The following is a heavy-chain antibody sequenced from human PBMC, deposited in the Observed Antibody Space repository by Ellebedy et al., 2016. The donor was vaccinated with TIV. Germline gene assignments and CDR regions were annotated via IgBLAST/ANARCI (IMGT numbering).Heavy chain of an antibody. J-gene: IGHJ3*02. Sequence: SETLSLTXTVSGGSISSSSYYWGWIRQPPGKGLEWIGSIYYSGSTYYNPSLKSRVTISVDTSKNQFSLKLSSVTAADTAVYYCARGPLLGQYDAFDIWGQGTMVTVSS. CDR3: ARGPLLGQYDAFDI. CDR1: GGSISSSSYY. D-gene: IGHD2-15*01. V-gene: IGHV4-39*01. CDR2: IYYSGST.